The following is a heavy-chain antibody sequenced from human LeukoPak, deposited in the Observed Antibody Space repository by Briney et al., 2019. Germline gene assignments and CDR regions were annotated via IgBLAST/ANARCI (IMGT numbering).Heavy chain of an antibody. CDR1: GYTFTGYY. J-gene: IGHJ5*02. V-gene: IGHV1-2*04. CDR2: INPNSGGT. CDR3: ARDRRDGYNRNWFDP. D-gene: IGHD5-24*01. Sequence: ASVKVSCKASGYTFTGYYMHWVRQAPGQGLEWMGWINPNSGGTNYAQKFQGWVTMTRDTSISTAYMELSRLRSDDTAVYYCARDRRDGYNRNWFDPWGQGTLVTVSS.